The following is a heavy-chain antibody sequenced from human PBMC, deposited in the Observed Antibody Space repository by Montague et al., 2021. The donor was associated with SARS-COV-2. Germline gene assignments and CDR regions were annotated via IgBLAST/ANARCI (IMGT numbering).Heavy chain of an antibody. CDR2: ISSSSSYI. Sequence: SLRLSCAASGFTFSSYCMNWVRQAPGKGLEWVSSISSSSSYIYYADSVKGRFTISRDNAKNPLYLQMNSLRAEDTAVNYWSRDPLDYGLWSSGSYYNAYYYYYGMDAWGQGTTVTVSS. J-gene: IGHJ6*02. CDR3: SRDPLDYGLWSSGSYYNAYYYYYGMDA. D-gene: IGHD3-10*01. V-gene: IGHV3-21*01. CDR1: GFTFSSYC.